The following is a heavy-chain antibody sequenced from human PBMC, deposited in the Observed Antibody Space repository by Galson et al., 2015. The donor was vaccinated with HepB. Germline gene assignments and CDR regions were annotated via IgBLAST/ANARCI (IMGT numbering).Heavy chain of an antibody. V-gene: IGHV3-21*01. D-gene: IGHD3-10*01. CDR3: ARDRLRGDAFDI. CDR1: GFTFSSYS. Sequence: SLRLSCAASGFTFSSYSMNWVRQAPGKGLEWVSSISSSSSYIYYADSVKGRFTISRDNAENSLYLQMNSLRAEDTAVYYCARDRLRGDAFDIWGQGTMVTVSS. CDR2: ISSSSSYI. J-gene: IGHJ3*02.